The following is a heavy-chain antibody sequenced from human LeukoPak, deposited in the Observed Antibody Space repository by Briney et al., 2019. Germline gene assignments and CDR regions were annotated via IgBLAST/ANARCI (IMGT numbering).Heavy chain of an antibody. CDR2: IYYSGST. CDR3: ARHQLVVVPAAPDY. J-gene: IGHJ4*02. CDR1: GGSISSSNYY. V-gene: IGHV4-39*01. D-gene: IGHD2-2*01. Sequence: SETLSLTCTVSGGSISSSNYYWGWIRQPPGKGLEWIGSIYYSGSTYYNPSLKSRVTISVDTSKNQFSLKLSSVTAADTAVYYCARHQLVVVPAAPDYWGQGTLVTVSS.